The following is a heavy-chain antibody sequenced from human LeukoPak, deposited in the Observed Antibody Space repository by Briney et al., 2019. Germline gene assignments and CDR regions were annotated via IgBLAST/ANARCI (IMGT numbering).Heavy chain of an antibody. J-gene: IGHJ4*02. CDR3: ARHGDYDSSGYYRTLRKPFDY. CDR1: GGSISSSSYY. V-gene: IGHV4-39*01. CDR2: IYYSGST. Sequence: SETLSLTCTVSGGSISSSSYYWGWIRQPPGKGLEWIGSIYYSGSTYYNPSLKSRVTISVDTSKNQFSLKLSSVTAADTAVYYCARHGDYDSSGYYRTLRKPFDYWGQGTLVTVSS. D-gene: IGHD3-22*01.